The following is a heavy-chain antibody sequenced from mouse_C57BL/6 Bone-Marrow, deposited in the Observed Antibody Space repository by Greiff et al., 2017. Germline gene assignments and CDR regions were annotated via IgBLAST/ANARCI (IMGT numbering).Heavy chain of an antibody. D-gene: IGHD2-5*01. CDR2: IYPGSGST. V-gene: IGHV1-55*01. CDR1: GYTFTSYW. CDR3: ARPYYSNYWYFDV. Sequence: VQLQQPGAELVKPGASVKMSCTASGYTFTSYWITWVKQRPGQGLEWIGEIYPGSGSTNYNEKFKSKATLTVDTSSTTAYMQLSSLTSEDTAVYYCARPYYSNYWYFDVWGTGTTATVAS. J-gene: IGHJ1*03.